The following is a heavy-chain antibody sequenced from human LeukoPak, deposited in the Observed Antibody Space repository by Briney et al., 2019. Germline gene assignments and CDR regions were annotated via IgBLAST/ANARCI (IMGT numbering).Heavy chain of an antibody. CDR2: INPNSGGT. CDR3: ARDLEMVRLGY. CDR1: GYTFTGYY. Sequence: ASVKVSCKASGYTFTGYYMHWVRQAPGQGLEWMGWINPNSGGTNYAQKCQGRVTMTRDTSISTAYMELSRLRSDDTAVYYCARDLEMVRLGYWGQGTLVTVSS. J-gene: IGHJ4*02. V-gene: IGHV1-2*02. D-gene: IGHD2-8*01.